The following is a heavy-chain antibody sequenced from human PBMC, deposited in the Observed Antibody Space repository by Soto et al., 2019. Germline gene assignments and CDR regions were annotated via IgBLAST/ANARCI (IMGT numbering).Heavy chain of an antibody. J-gene: IGHJ6*02. CDR3: ARPLWFGESYYYYGMDV. Sequence: QVQLVQSGAEVKKPGSSVKVSCKASGGTFSSYAISWVRQAPGQGLEWMGGIIPIFGTANYAQKFQGRVTITADESTSTAYMELSSLRSEDTALYYCARPLWFGESYYYYGMDVWGQGTTVTVSS. V-gene: IGHV1-69*01. D-gene: IGHD3-10*01. CDR1: GGTFSSYA. CDR2: IIPIFGTA.